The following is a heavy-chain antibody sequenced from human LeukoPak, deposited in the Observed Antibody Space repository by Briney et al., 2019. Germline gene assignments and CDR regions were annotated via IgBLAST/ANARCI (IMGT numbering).Heavy chain of an antibody. D-gene: IGHD6-13*01. Sequence: GGSLRLSCAASEFSFSSYGMHWVRQAPGKGPEWVAVIWYDGSKKDYADSVEGRFTVSRDNSKNTVYLQMNSLRVEDTAIYYCARGQQLVQFYLDYWGQGTLVTVSS. CDR2: IWYDGSKK. J-gene: IGHJ4*02. CDR1: EFSFSSYG. V-gene: IGHV3-33*01. CDR3: ARGQQLVQFYLDY.